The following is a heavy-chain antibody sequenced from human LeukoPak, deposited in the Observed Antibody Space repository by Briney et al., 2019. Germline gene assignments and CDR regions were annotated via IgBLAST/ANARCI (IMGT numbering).Heavy chain of an antibody. Sequence: GGSLRLSCAGSGFTFSSYAMNWVRQAPGKGLEWVSSISSSSSYIYYADSVKGRFTISRDNAKNSLYLQMNSLRAEDTAVYYCARISSGYPFSDYWGQGTLVTVSS. CDR3: ARISSGYPFSDY. V-gene: IGHV3-21*01. CDR1: GFTFSSYA. J-gene: IGHJ4*02. CDR2: ISSSSSYI. D-gene: IGHD3-22*01.